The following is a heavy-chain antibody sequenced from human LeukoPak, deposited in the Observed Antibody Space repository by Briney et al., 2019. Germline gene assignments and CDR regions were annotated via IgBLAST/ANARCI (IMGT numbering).Heavy chain of an antibody. Sequence: PSETLSLTCTVSGGSISSGSYYWSWIRQPAGKGLEWIGRIYTSGSTNYNPSLKSRVTISVDTSKNQFSLNLSSVTAADTAIYYCAREEHGEYSSVMKKIDYWGQGTLVTVSS. V-gene: IGHV4-61*02. CDR2: IYTSGST. J-gene: IGHJ4*02. CDR1: GGSISSGSYY. D-gene: IGHD5-18*01. CDR3: AREEHGEYSSVMKKIDY.